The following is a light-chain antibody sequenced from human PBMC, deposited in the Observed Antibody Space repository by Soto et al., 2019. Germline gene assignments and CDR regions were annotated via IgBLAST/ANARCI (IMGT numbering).Light chain of an antibody. Sequence: QAVVTQPASVSGSPGQSITISCTGTSSDIGGYNHVSWFQQHPGKAPKLMIFDVYNRPSGVSNRFSVSKSGNTASLTISGLQAGDEADYYCASYRSGNSWVFGGGTKLTVL. J-gene: IGLJ3*02. CDR1: SSDIGGYNH. V-gene: IGLV2-14*01. CDR2: DVY. CDR3: ASYRSGNSWV.